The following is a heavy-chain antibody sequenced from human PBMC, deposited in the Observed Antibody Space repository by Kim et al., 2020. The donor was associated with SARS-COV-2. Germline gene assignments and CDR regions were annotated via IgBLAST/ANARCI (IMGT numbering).Heavy chain of an antibody. CDR2: ITGSGGST. V-gene: IGHV3-23*01. Sequence: GGSLRLSCAASGFTFSSYAMSWVRQAPGKGLEWVSSITGSGGSTYYADSVKGRFTISRDNSKNTLYLQMNSLRAEDTAIYYCAKDGVVAAGTFGDAFDIWGQGTMVTVSP. J-gene: IGHJ3*02. D-gene: IGHD6-13*01. CDR3: AKDGVVAAGTFGDAFDI. CDR1: GFTFSSYA.